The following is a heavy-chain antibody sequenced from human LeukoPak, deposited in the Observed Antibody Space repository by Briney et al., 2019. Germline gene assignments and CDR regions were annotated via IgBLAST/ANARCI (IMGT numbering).Heavy chain of an antibody. CDR2: ITSSSSTI. CDR1: GITFRSYS. V-gene: IGHV3-48*01. Sequence: GGSLRLSCVASGITFRSYSMNWVRQAPGKGLEWISYITSSSSTIYYADSVKGRFTISKDNPKNTLYLQMNSLRAEDTAVYYCAREKIAAQYSTGCLHWGQGTLVTVSS. J-gene: IGHJ4*02. D-gene: IGHD6-19*01. CDR3: AREKIAAQYSTGCLH.